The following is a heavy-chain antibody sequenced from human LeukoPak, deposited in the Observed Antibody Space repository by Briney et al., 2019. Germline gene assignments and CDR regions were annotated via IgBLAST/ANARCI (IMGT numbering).Heavy chain of an antibody. CDR2: ISGSGGST. CDR3: AKRALVFGVVITGYFDY. D-gene: IGHD3-3*01. V-gene: IGHV3-23*01. Sequence: GGSLSLSCAASGFTFSSYAMSWVRQAPGKGLEWVSAISGSGGSTYYADSVKGRFTISRDNSKNTLYLQMNSLRAEDTAVYYCAKRALVFGVVITGYFDYWGQGTLVTVSS. CDR1: GFTFSSYA. J-gene: IGHJ4*02.